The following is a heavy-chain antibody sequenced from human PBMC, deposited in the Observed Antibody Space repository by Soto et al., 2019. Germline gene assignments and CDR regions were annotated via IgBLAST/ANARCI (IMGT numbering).Heavy chain of an antibody. CDR3: ARGFLGYYYYYGMDV. Sequence: SETLSLTCAVYGGSFSGYYWSWIRQPPGKGLEWVGEINHSGSTNYNPSLKSRVTISVDTSKNQFSLKLSSVTAADTAVYYCARGFLGYYYYYGMDVWGQGTTLTVSS. CDR1: GGSFSGYY. CDR2: INHSGST. D-gene: IGHD5-12*01. V-gene: IGHV4-34*01. J-gene: IGHJ6*02.